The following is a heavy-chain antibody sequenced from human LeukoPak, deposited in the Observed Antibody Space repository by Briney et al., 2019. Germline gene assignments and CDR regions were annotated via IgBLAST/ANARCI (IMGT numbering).Heavy chain of an antibody. Sequence: PGGSLRLSCAASGFTFSNYAMSWVRQAPGKGLEWVSGISGSAGSTYYADSVKGRFSISRDNSKNTLYLQMNSLRAEDTAVYYCARDETSDFWSGYYRYYYYYYGMDVWGQGTTVTVSS. CDR1: GFTFSNYA. J-gene: IGHJ6*02. D-gene: IGHD3-3*01. V-gene: IGHV3-23*01. CDR3: ARDETSDFWSGYYRYYYYYYGMDV. CDR2: ISGSAGST.